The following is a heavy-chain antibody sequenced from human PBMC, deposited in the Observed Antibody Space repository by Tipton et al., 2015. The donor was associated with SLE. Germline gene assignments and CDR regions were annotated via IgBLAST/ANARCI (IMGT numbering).Heavy chain of an antibody. CDR3: ASGDAFDI. J-gene: IGHJ3*02. V-gene: IGHV4-34*01. CDR1: GGSFSAFS. CDR2: INHSGTT. Sequence: TLSLTCAVYGGSFSAFSWSWIRQSPGKGLEWIGEINHSGTTYYNPSLKSRVTISIDTSKNQFSLKLSSVTAADTAVYYCASGDAFDIWGQGTMVTVSS.